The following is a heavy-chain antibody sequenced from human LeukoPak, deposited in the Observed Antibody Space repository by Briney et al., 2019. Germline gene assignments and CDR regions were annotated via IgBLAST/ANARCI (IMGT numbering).Heavy chain of an antibody. Sequence: SETLSLTCTVFGDSILSNSHNWGWIRQPPGKGLEWIGDLYNTGRTFYNPALMSRVAISVDTSKNQFFLKLTSVTAADTSVYYCARQKVGTPHAFDMWGQGTVVTVSS. D-gene: IGHD1-7*01. CDR2: LYNTGRT. CDR3: ARQKVGTPHAFDM. J-gene: IGHJ3*02. V-gene: IGHV4-39*01. CDR1: GDSILSNSHN.